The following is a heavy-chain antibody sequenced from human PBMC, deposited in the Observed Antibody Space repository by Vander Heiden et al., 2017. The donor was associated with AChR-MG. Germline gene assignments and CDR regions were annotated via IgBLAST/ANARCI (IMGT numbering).Heavy chain of an antibody. CDR3: ARSYYYYYGGMDV. CDR1: GFSPSTSGVG. Sequence: HITSKDSGPTPAKPTQTLTLTRTATGFSPSTSGVGVVLIRQPRGKALELLAPDYWDDDNRYNPSLKSRLTITKDTTKNQVVRTMTNMDPLDTATYYCARSYYYYYGGMDVWGQGTTITVSS. J-gene: IGHJ6*02. V-gene: IGHV2-5*02. CDR2: DYWDDDN.